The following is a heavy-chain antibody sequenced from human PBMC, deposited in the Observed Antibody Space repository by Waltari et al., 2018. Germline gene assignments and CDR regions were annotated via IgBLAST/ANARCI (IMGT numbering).Heavy chain of an antibody. CDR2: ISSSGETM. D-gene: IGHD2-21*02. J-gene: IGHJ4*02. CDR1: GFIFNDYE. CDR3: ARDLPDGDIDY. Sequence: EVQLMESGGGLVQPGESLRLPCAASGFIFNDYEMNWVRQAPGKGLEWVSYISSSGETMFYAESVQGRFTISRDNAKSALYLEMNSMRAEDTAVYYCARDLPDGDIDYWGQGTLVNVSS. V-gene: IGHV3-48*03.